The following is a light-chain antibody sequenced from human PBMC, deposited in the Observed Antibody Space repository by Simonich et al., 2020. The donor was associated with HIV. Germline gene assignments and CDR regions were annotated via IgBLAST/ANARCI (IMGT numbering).Light chain of an antibody. Sequence: EIVLTQSPGTLSLSPGERATLSCRASQSVSSSQLAWYQQKPGLAPRLLIFGASTRATGIPARFSGSGSGTEFTLTISSMQSEDFAVYYCQQYNNWPTFGGGTKVEIK. J-gene: IGKJ4*01. CDR2: GAS. V-gene: IGKV3-15*01. CDR3: QQYNNWPT. CDR1: QSVSSS.